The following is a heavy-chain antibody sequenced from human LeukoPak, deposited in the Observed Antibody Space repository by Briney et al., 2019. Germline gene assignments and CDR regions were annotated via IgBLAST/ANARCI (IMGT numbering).Heavy chain of an antibody. CDR3: ARHGNGYFSYLDY. CDR1: GASISSSTYS. J-gene: IGHJ4*02. Sequence: SETLFLTCTVSGASISSSTYSWGWIRQPPGKGLEWIGTIYYSGSTYQNPSLWSRVTISVDTSKNQFSLRLSSVTAADTAVYYCARHGNGYFSYLDYWGQGTLVTVSS. CDR2: IYYSGST. D-gene: IGHD5-24*01. V-gene: IGHV4-39*01.